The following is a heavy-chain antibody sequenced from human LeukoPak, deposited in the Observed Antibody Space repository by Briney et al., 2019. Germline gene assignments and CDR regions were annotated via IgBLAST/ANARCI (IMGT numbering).Heavy chain of an antibody. V-gene: IGHV3-53*01. CDR1: GFTVSSNY. D-gene: IGHD6-6*01. CDR3: ARVPQLGHFDY. Sequence: GGSLRLSCAASGFTVSSNYMSWVRQAPGKGLEWVSVIYSGGSTYYADSVKGRFTISRDNSKNTLYLQINRLRAEDTAVYYCARVPQLGHFDYWGQGTLVTVSS. CDR2: IYSGGST. J-gene: IGHJ4*02.